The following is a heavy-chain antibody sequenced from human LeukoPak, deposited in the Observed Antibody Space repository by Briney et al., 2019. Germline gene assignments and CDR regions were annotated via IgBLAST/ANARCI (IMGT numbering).Heavy chain of an antibody. V-gene: IGHV3-7*05. CDR1: GFTSSNSW. CDR2: IREDGGEK. D-gene: IGHD2-21*02. J-gene: IGHJ4*02. Sequence: GGSLRLSCAASGFTSSNSWMTWVRQAPGKGLEWVANIREDGGEKYYVDSVKGRFTISRDNAKNSLYLQMNSLRAEDTAVYYCARINTAIFSSSDYWGQGTLVTVSS. CDR3: ARINTAIFSSSDY.